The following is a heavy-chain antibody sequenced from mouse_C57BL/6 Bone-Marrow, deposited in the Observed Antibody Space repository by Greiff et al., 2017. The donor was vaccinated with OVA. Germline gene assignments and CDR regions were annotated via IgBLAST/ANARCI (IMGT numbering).Heavy chain of an antibody. CDR3: ARATSYGSSYRYYFDY. CDR1: GYTFTDYY. D-gene: IGHD1-1*01. Sequence: VKLMESGAELVRPGASVKLSCKASGYTFTDYYINWVKQRPGQGLEWIARIYPGSGNTYYNEKFKGKATLTTEKSSSTAYMQLSSLTSEDSAVYFCARATSYGSSYRYYFDYWGQGTTLTVSS. CDR2: IYPGSGNT. J-gene: IGHJ2*01. V-gene: IGHV1-76*01.